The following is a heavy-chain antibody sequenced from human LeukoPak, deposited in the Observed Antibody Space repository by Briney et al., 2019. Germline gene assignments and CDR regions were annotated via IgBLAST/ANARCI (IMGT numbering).Heavy chain of an antibody. CDR3: ARDYCSSTSCLFDY. V-gene: IGHV1-2*06. J-gene: IGHJ4*02. Sequence: PGASVKVSCKASGYIFTGYHTHWVRQAPGQGLEWMGRINPNSGDTNYAQKFQGRVTMTRDTSISTAYMELSRLRSDDTAVYYCARDYCSSTSCLFDYWGQGTLVTVSS. CDR1: GYIFTGYH. CDR2: INPNSGDT. D-gene: IGHD2-2*01.